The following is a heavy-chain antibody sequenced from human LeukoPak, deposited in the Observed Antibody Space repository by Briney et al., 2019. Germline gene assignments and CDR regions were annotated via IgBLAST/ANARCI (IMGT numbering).Heavy chain of an antibody. V-gene: IGHV3-23*01. CDR2: IFGSGGSP. Sequence: GGSLRLSCEASGFTFGSHAMYWVHQAPGKGLEWVAGIFGSGGSPHYADPVKGRFTISRDNSRNTVYLQINSLRAEDTAVYYCGKTTVGYSSGQKPAWPVDYWGQGTLVTVSS. D-gene: IGHD5-18*01. CDR1: GFTFGSHA. J-gene: IGHJ4*02. CDR3: GKTTVGYSSGQKPAWPVDY.